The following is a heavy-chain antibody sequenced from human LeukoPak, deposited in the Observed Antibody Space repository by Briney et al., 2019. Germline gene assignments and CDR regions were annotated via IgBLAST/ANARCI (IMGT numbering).Heavy chain of an antibody. CDR2: IYPGDSDT. J-gene: IGHJ4*02. CDR3: ARLRIVVVTAPDFDY. D-gene: IGHD2-21*02. CDR1: GYSFTSYW. Sequence: GESLKISCKGSGYSFTSYWIGWVRQMPGKGLEWMGIIYPGDSDTRYSPSFQGQVTISADKSISTAYLQWSSLKASDTAMYYCARLRIVVVTAPDFDYWGQGTLVTVSS. V-gene: IGHV5-51*01.